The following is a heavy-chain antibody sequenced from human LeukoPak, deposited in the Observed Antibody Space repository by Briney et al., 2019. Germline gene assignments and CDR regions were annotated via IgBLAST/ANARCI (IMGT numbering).Heavy chain of an antibody. V-gene: IGHV3-30*04. D-gene: IGHD4-17*01. CDR1: GFTFSSYD. CDR3: ARAQRGGMTTVTIIDY. Sequence: GRSLRLSCAASGFTFSSYDMHWVRQAPGKGLEWVAVISYDGSNKYYADSVKGRFTISRDNSKNTLYLQMNSLRAEDTAVYYCARAQRGGMTTVTIIDYWGQGTLVTVSS. CDR2: ISYDGSNK. J-gene: IGHJ4*02.